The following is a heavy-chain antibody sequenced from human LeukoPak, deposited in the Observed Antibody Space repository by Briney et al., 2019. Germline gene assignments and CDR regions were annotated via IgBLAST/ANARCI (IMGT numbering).Heavy chain of an antibody. CDR2: INPNSGGT. Sequence: ASVQVSCKASGYTFTGYYMHWVRQAPGQGLEWMGWINPNSGGTNYAQRFQGRVTMTRDTSINTASMELSRLRSDDTAVYYCARGAVVGAPRTYYYGMDVWGQGTTVTVSS. CDR3: ARGAVVGAPRTYYYGMDV. CDR1: GYTFTGYY. J-gene: IGHJ6*02. D-gene: IGHD1-26*01. V-gene: IGHV1-2*02.